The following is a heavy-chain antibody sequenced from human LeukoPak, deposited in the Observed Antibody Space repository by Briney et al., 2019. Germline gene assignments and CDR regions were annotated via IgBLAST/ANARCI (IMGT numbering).Heavy chain of an antibody. Sequence: PGGSLRLSCVVSGFSFSDSYMTWLRQTPGKGLESLAYISPSSHDIYYADSVKGRFTISRDNAKNSLFLQMDSLRAEDTAVYYCARGPGPYVWGSYRFHYYYYMDVWGKGTTVTISS. J-gene: IGHJ6*03. CDR3: ARGPGPYVWGSYRFHYYYYMDV. CDR1: GFSFSDSY. V-gene: IGHV3-11*06. CDR2: ISPSSHDI. D-gene: IGHD3-16*02.